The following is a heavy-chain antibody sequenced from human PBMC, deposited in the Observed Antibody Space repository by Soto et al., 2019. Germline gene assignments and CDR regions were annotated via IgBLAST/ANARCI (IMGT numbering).Heavy chain of an antibody. Sequence: QVQLVQSGAEVKKPGASVKVSCKASGYIFNNYAISWVRQAPGQGLEWMGWLNVYNGHTKYAQKVQGRLTMTTDTSTSTAYMELRNPRSDDTAVYYCARDLSSGWFDHWGQGTLVTVSS. CDR1: GYIFNNYA. CDR2: LNVYNGHT. J-gene: IGHJ5*02. CDR3: ARDLSSGWFDH. D-gene: IGHD6-19*01. V-gene: IGHV1-18*01.